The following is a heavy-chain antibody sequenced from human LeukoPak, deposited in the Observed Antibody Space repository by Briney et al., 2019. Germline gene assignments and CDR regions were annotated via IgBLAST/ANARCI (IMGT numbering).Heavy chain of an antibody. CDR3: AKDAYYSSATYCDY. CDR2: ISADGSKK. Sequence: SGGTLRLSCAASGVTFSSYAMHWVRQAPGKGPEWVAVISADGSKKYYADSVKGRFTISRDNYNSKNTLYLQMNSLRAEDTAVYYCAKDAYYSSATYCDYWGQGTLVTVSS. D-gene: IGHD3-10*01. J-gene: IGHJ4*02. V-gene: IGHV3-30*18. CDR1: GVTFSSYA.